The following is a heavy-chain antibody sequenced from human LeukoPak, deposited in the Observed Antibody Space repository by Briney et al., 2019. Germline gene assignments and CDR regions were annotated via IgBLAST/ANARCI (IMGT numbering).Heavy chain of an antibody. D-gene: IGHD2-15*01. V-gene: IGHV4-39*01. CDR1: GGSISSSSYY. Sequence: SETLSLTCTVSGGSISSSSYYWGWIRQPPGKGLEWIGSIYYSGGTYYNPSLKSRVTISVDTSKNQFSLKLSSVTAADTAVYYCARGAFPGYCSGGSCYSHNWFDPWGQGTLVTVSS. J-gene: IGHJ5*02. CDR3: ARGAFPGYCSGGSCYSHNWFDP. CDR2: IYYSGGT.